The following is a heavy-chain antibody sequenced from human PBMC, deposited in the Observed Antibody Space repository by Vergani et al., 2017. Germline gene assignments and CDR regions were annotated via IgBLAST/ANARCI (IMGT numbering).Heavy chain of an antibody. J-gene: IGHJ6*03. D-gene: IGHD6-6*01. V-gene: IGHV4-39*01. CDR2: IYYSGST. CDR1: GGSISSSSYY. Sequence: QLQLQESGPGLVKPSETLSLTCTVSGGSISSSSYYWGWIRQPPGKGLEWIGSIYYSGSTYYNPSLKSRVTISVDTSKNQFSLKLSSVTAADTAVYYCARSAREYYYDMDVWGKGTTVTVSS. CDR3: ARSAREYYYDMDV.